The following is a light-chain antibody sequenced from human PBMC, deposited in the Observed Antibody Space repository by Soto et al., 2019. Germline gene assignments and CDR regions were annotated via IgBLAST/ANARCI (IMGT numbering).Light chain of an antibody. V-gene: IGKV3-11*01. CDR2: DAS. CDR1: QSVSSY. CDR3: QQRLNWPRT. Sequence: EIVLTQSPATLSLSPGERATLSCRASQSVSSYLAWFQQKPGQAPRLLIYDASNRATGIPARFSGSGSGTDFTLTISSLEPEDFALYYCQQRLNWPRTFGQGTKLEIK. J-gene: IGKJ2*01.